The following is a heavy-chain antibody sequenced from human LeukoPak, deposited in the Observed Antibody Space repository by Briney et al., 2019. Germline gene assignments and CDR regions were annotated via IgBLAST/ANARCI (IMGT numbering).Heavy chain of an antibody. Sequence: GESLKISCKASGYTFSSYWIGWVRQVPETGLEWMGIIFPGDSETRYSPSFQGQVTISAAESTNTAYLQWSSLRASDSAIYYCARFSAPFDFWGQGTLVTVSS. CDR3: ARFSAPFDF. CDR2: IFPGDSET. V-gene: IGHV5-51*01. CDR1: GYTFSSYW. D-gene: IGHD6-13*01. J-gene: IGHJ4*02.